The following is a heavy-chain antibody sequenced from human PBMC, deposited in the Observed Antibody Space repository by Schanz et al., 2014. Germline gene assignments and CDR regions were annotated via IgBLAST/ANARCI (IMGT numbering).Heavy chain of an antibody. Sequence: QVQLVQSGAEVRKPGASVGVSCKASGYTFTNYGVTWVRQAPGQGLEWMGWISANNGNTNYAQKFQGRVTMTTDTSTSTVYMELRSLRSDDTAVYYCARGFDFWDRWGQGTLVIVSS. CDR2: ISANNGNT. CDR3: ARGFDFWDR. V-gene: IGHV1-18*01. CDR1: GYTFTNYG. J-gene: IGHJ1*01. D-gene: IGHD3-3*01.